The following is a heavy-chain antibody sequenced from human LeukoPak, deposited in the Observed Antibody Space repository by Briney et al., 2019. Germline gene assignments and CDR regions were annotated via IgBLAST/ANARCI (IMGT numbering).Heavy chain of an antibody. Sequence: GGSLRLSCAASGFTLSSYAMSWVRQPPGKGLEWVSGISGTGGSTYYADSVKGRFTISRDNSKNTLYLQINSLRVEDTAVYYCIVFGDSNHWGQGTLVTVSS. CDR3: IVFGDSNH. CDR2: ISGTGGST. V-gene: IGHV3-23*01. J-gene: IGHJ5*02. D-gene: IGHD4-17*01. CDR1: GFTLSSYA.